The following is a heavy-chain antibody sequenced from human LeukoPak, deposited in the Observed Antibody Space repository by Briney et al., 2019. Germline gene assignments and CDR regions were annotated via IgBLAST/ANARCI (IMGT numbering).Heavy chain of an antibody. CDR1: GFTFSSYS. V-gene: IGHV3-21*01. CDR3: AMWYNWNKFDY. CDR2: ISSSSSYI. D-gene: IGHD1-1*01. Sequence: GGSLRLSCAASGFTFSSYSMNWVRQAPGKGLVWVSSISSSSSYIYYADSVKGRFTISRDNAKNSLYLQMNSLRAEDTAVYYCAMWYNWNKFDYWGQGTLVTVSS. J-gene: IGHJ4*02.